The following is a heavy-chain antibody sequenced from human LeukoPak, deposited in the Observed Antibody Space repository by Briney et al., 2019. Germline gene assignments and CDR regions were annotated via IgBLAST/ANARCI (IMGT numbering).Heavy chain of an antibody. D-gene: IGHD3-10*01. V-gene: IGHV3-7*05. J-gene: IGHJ4*02. CDR1: GFTFSSYW. CDR2: IKQDGSEK. Sequence: GRSLRLSCAASGFTFSSYWMSWVRQAPGKGLEWVANIKQDGSEKYYVDSVKGRFTISRDNAKNSLYLQMSSLRAEDTAVYYCTRDRVTMVRGVNYYFDYWGQGTLVTVSS. CDR3: TRDRVTMVRGVNYYFDY.